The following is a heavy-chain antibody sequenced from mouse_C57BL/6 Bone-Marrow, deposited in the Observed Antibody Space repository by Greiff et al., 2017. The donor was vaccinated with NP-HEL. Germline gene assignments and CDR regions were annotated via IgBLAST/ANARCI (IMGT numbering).Heavy chain of an antibody. CDR3: ARGGDDYPYWYFDV. V-gene: IGHV1-19*01. CDR1: GYTFTDYY. J-gene: IGHJ1*03. CDR2: INPYNGGT. D-gene: IGHD2-4*01. Sequence: EVHLVESGPVLVKPGASVKMSCKASGYTFTDYYMNWVKQSHGKSLEWIGVINPYNGGTSYNQKFKGKATLTVDKSSSTAYMELNSLTSEDSAVYYCARGGDDYPYWYFDVWGTGTTVTVSS.